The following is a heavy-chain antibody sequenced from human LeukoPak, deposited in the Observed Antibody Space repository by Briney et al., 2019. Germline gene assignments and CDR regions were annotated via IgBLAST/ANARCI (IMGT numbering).Heavy chain of an antibody. CDR1: GYSITSGYY. CDR3: ARVPVNIWENWFDF. J-gene: IGHJ5*01. V-gene: IGHV4-38-2*02. Sequence: SETLSLTCIVSGYSITSGYYWGWIRQPPGKGLEWIGSIYHSGDTYYNPSLKSRVTISVDTSKNQFSLKLSPVTAADTAVYYCARVPVNIWENWFDFWGQGTLVTVPS. CDR2: IYHSGDT. D-gene: IGHD1-26*01.